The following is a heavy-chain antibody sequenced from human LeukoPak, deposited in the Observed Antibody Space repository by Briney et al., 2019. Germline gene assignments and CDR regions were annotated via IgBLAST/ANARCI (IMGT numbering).Heavy chain of an antibody. Sequence: GGSLRLSCAAPGFTFSSYAMSWVRQAPGKGLEWVSAISGSGGSTYYADSVKGRFTISRDNSKNTLYLQMNSLRAEDTAVYYCAKMIVVVPAANHDAFDIWGQGTMVTVSS. D-gene: IGHD2-2*01. CDR1: GFTFSSYA. CDR2: ISGSGGST. J-gene: IGHJ3*02. V-gene: IGHV3-23*01. CDR3: AKMIVVVPAANHDAFDI.